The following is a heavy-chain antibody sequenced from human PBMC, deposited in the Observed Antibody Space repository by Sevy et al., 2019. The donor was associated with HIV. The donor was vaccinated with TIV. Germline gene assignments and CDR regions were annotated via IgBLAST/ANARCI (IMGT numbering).Heavy chain of an antibody. D-gene: IGHD6-13*01. J-gene: IGHJ4*02. CDR2: VNSDGTST. Sequence: GGSLRLSCAASGFTFSNYWMHWVRQAPGKGLVWVSRVNSDGTSTTYADSVKGRFTISRDKAKNTLCLQMSSLRAEDTAVYYCVAANSWEDYWGQGTLVTVSS. CDR1: GFTFSNYW. V-gene: IGHV3-74*01. CDR3: VAANSWEDY.